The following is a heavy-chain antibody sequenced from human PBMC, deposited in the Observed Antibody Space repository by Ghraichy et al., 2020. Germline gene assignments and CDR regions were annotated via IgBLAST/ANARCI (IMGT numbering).Heavy chain of an antibody. D-gene: IGHD6-6*01. CDR2: ISSSGSTI. V-gene: IGHV3-11*01. J-gene: IGHJ6*02. Sequence: LSLTCVASGFTFSDYYMSWIRQAPGKGLEWVSYISSSGSTIYYADSVKGRFTISRDNAKNSLYLKMNSLRAEDTAVYYCARSIAARPMDVWGQGTTVTVSS. CDR3: ARSIAARPMDV. CDR1: GFTFSDYY.